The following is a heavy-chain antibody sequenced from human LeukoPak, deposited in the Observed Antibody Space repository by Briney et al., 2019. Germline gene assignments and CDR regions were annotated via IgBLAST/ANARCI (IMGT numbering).Heavy chain of an antibody. D-gene: IGHD6-19*01. CDR1: GFSIKSYS. CDR3: AKGAAVAPPDAFDI. J-gene: IGHJ3*02. V-gene: IGHV3-21*04. Sequence: PGGSLRLSCAASGFSIKSYSMTWVRQAPGKGLEWVATISSSGGYIYYADSVKGRFTISRDTVQNSLFLQLNSLRAEDTAVYYCAKGAAVAPPDAFDIWGQGTMVTVSS. CDR2: ISSSGGYI.